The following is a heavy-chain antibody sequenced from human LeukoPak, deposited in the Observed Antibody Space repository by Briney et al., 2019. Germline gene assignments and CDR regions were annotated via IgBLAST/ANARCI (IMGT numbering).Heavy chain of an antibody. Sequence: SETLSLTCTVSGGSISSYYWSWIRQPAGKGLEWIGRIYTSGSTNYNPSLKSRVTMSVDTSKNQFSLKLSSVTAADTAVYYCARDWIDYYGSGSYYRGYDYWGQGTLVTVSS. V-gene: IGHV4-4*07. J-gene: IGHJ4*02. CDR1: GGSISSYY. CDR3: ARDWIDYYGSGSYYRGYDY. CDR2: IYTSGST. D-gene: IGHD3-10*01.